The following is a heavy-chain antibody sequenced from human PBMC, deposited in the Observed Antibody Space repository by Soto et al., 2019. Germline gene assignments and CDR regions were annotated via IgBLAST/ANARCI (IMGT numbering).Heavy chain of an antibody. CDR1: SGSISSSNW. J-gene: IGHJ4*02. V-gene: IGHV4-4*02. CDR3: AREGVACVHVTLDY. D-gene: IGHD5-12*01. CDR2: IYHSGST. Sequence: QVQLQESGPGLVKPSGTLSLTCAVSSGSISSSNWWSWVRQPPGKGLEWIGEIYHSGSTNYNPSLKSRVTISVDKSKNQFSRKLSSVTAADTAVYYWAREGVACVHVTLDYWGQGTLVTVSS.